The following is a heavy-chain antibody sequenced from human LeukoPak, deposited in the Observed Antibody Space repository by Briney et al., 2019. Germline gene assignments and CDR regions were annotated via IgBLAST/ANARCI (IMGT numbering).Heavy chain of an antibody. Sequence: ASVKVPCKASGYTFTSYGISWVRQAPGQGLEWMGWISAYNGNTNYAQKLQGRVTMTTDTSTSTAYMELRSLRSDDTAVYYCARDRPQYVGYCSSTSCSYFDYWGQGTLVTVSS. CDR2: ISAYNGNT. CDR1: GYTFTSYG. D-gene: IGHD2-2*01. J-gene: IGHJ4*02. CDR3: ARDRPQYVGYCSSTSCSYFDY. V-gene: IGHV1-18*01.